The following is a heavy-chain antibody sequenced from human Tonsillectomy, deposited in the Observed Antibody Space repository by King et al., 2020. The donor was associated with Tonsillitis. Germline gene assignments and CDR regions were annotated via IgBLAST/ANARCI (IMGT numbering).Heavy chain of an antibody. J-gene: IGHJ3*02. V-gene: IGHV5-51*01. Sequence: QLVQSGAEVKKPGESLKISCKDSGYSFTSYWIGWVRQMPGKGLEWMGVIYPGDSYTRYSPSFQGQVTLSADKSISTAYLPWSSPKASDTAMYYCARQPERIDGFDIWGQGTMVTVSS. D-gene: IGHD2-2*01. CDR3: ARQPERIDGFDI. CDR2: IYPGDSYT. CDR1: GYSFTSYW.